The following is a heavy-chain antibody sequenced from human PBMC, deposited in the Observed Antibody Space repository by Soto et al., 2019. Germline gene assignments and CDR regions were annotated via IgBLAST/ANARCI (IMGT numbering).Heavy chain of an antibody. CDR3: STRAYDTNGYYRFDP. V-gene: IGHV4-34*01. J-gene: IGHJ5*01. D-gene: IGHD3-22*01. Sequence: SETLSLTCAVYGGSFSGHSWTWIRQSPGKGLEWIGDINHSGRVNYSPSLKSQVTISLDTSKNQFSLTLSAVTAADTAMYYCSTRAYDTNGYYRFDPWGQGTLGTVSS. CDR2: INHSGRV. CDR1: GGSFSGHS.